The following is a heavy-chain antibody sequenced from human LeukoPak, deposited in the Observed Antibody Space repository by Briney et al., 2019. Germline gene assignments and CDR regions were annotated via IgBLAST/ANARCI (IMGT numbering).Heavy chain of an antibody. Sequence: GGSLRLSCAASGFTFSDYYMSWIRQAPGKGLEWVSYISPSSSYTDYADSVKGRFTISRDNAKNSLYLQMNSLRAEDTAVYSCAKFSPMTASHYFDFWGQGTLVTVSS. CDR2: ISPSSSYT. V-gene: IGHV3-11*03. CDR3: AKFSPMTASHYFDF. CDR1: GFTFSDYY. J-gene: IGHJ4*02. D-gene: IGHD2-21*02.